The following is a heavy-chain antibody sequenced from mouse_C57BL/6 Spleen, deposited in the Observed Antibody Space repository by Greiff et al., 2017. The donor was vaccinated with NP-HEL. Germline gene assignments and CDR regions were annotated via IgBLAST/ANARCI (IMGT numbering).Heavy chain of an antibody. CDR3: ARCDYDGDYYAMDY. CDR1: GYTFTSYW. CDR2: IYPSDSET. V-gene: IGHV1-61*01. Sequence: QVQLQQPGAELVRPGSSVKLSCKASGYTFTSYWMDWVKQRPGQGLEWIGNIYPSDSETHYNQKFKDKATLTVDKSSSTAYMQLSSLTSEDSAVYYCARCDYDGDYYAMDYWGQGTSVTVSS. J-gene: IGHJ4*01. D-gene: IGHD2-4*01.